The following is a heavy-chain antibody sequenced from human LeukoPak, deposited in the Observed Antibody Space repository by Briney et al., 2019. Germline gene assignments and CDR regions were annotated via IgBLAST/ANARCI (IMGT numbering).Heavy chain of an antibody. D-gene: IGHD3-22*01. J-gene: IGHJ4*02. Sequence: GGSLRLSCAAPGFTLSRSWMSWVRQAPGKGLEWVANIKQDGSVKYYVDSVKGRFTISRDNAKNSLYLQMNSLRAEDTAVYYCARRSITMIVVVTTSYDYWGQGTLVTVSS. CDR1: GFTLSRSW. CDR3: ARRSITMIVVVTTSYDY. CDR2: IKQDGSVK. V-gene: IGHV3-7*01.